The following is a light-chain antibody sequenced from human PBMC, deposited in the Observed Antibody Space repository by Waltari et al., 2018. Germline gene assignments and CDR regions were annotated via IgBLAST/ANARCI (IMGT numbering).Light chain of an antibody. CDR1: QNISRW. V-gene: IGKV1-5*03. CDR2: KAS. CDR3: QQYNGYWT. Sequence: INWRAGQNISRWVAWYQQKPGTAPKLLIYKASTLESGVPSRFSGSGSGTEFTLTINSLQPDDFATYYCQQYNGYWTFGQGTKVEIK. J-gene: IGKJ1*01.